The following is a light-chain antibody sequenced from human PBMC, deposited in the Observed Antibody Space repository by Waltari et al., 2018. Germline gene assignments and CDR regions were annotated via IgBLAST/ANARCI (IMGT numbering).Light chain of an antibody. CDR2: DAS. CDR1: QDISNY. J-gene: IGKJ5*01. CDR3: QQYDNLLIT. Sequence: DIQMTPSPSSLSASVGDRVTITCQASQDISNYLNWYQQKPGKAPTLLTYDASNLETGDPSRFSGSGSGTDFTFTISSLQPEDIATYYCQQYDNLLITFGQGTRLEIK. V-gene: IGKV1-33*01.